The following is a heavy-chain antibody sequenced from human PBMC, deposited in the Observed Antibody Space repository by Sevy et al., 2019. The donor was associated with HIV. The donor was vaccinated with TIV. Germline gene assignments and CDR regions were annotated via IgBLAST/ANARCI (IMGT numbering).Heavy chain of an antibody. V-gene: IGHV3-21*04. Sequence: GGSLRLSCAASGFTFSSYSMNWVRQAPGKGLEWVSSISSSSSYIYYADSVKGRFTISRDNAKNSLYLQMNSLRAEDTDVYYCARDTESLWFKSYGMDVWGQGTTVTVSS. J-gene: IGHJ6*02. CDR3: ARDTESLWFKSYGMDV. CDR1: GFTFSSYS. CDR2: ISSSSSYI. D-gene: IGHD3-10*01.